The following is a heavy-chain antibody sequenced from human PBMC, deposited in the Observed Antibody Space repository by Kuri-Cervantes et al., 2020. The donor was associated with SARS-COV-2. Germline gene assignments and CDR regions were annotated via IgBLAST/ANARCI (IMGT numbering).Heavy chain of an antibody. V-gene: IGHV4-39*07. J-gene: IGHJ5*02. CDR3: ARVKIVTNVRGVHNWFDP. Sequence: SETLSLTCSVSGGSVRNSSYYWGWIRQPPGKGLEWIGNIYYTGNTYPNPSLESRVTISVDTSKNQFSLRLTSVTAADTALYFCARVKIVTNVRGVHNWFDPWGQGTLVTVSS. CDR2: IYYTGNT. CDR1: GGSVRNSSYY. D-gene: IGHD3-10*01.